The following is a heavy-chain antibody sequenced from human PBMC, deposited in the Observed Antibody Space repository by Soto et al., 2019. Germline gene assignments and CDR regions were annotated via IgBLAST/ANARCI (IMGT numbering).Heavy chain of an antibody. CDR1: GFTFSSYA. V-gene: IGHV3-23*01. D-gene: IGHD6-19*01. CDR2: IGASGGST. CDR3: AKHFDSGCPDY. Sequence: EVQLLESGGGLVQPGGSLRLSCAVSGFTFSSYALGWVRQAPGKGLEWVSIIGASGGSTFYADSVKGRCTISRDNSKNTLYLQMNNLRAEDTAVYYCAKHFDSGCPDYWGQGTLVTVSS. J-gene: IGHJ4*02.